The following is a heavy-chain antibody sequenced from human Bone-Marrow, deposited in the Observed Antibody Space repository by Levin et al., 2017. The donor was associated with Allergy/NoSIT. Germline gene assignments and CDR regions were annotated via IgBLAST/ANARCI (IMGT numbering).Heavy chain of an antibody. CDR3: TTLWFGDPRGS. Sequence: GGSLRLSCTASGFTFGDYAMSWVRQAPGKGLEWVGFIRSKAYGGTTEYAASVKGRFTISRDDSKSIAYLQMNSLKTEDTAVYYCTTLWFGDPRGSWGQGTLVTVSS. J-gene: IGHJ4*02. D-gene: IGHD3-10*01. CDR2: IRSKAYGGTT. CDR1: GFTFGDYA. V-gene: IGHV3-49*04.